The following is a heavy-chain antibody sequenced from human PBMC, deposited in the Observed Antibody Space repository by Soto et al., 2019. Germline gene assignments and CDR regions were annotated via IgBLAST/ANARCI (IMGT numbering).Heavy chain of an antibody. Sequence: SETLSLTCTVSGGSVSSGSYYWSWIRQPPGKGLEWIGYIYYSGSTNYNPSLKSRVTISVDTSKNQFSLKLSSVTAADTAVYYCARELYYYDSSGYYYGAGWFDPWGQGTLITVSS. CDR3: ARELYYYDSSGYYYGAGWFDP. D-gene: IGHD3-22*01. CDR2: IYYSGST. V-gene: IGHV4-61*01. J-gene: IGHJ5*02. CDR1: GGSVSSGSYY.